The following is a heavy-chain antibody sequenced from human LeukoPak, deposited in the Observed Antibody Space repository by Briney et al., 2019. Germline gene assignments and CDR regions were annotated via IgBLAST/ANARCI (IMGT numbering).Heavy chain of an antibody. Sequence: GGSLRLSCAASGFPFSTYGMSWVRRAPGKGLDWVSAVSGSGGSTHYADSVTGRFTISRDNSKNTLYLQMNSLRAEDTAVYYCAKDRYYDNTGDHYESEYWGQGTLVTVSS. V-gene: IGHV3-23*01. J-gene: IGHJ4*02. D-gene: IGHD3-22*01. CDR2: VSGSGGST. CDR3: AKDRYYDNTGDHYESEY. CDR1: GFPFSTYG.